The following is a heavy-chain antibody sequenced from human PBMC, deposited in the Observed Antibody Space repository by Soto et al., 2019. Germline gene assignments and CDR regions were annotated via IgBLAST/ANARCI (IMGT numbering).Heavy chain of an antibody. CDR2: INPSGGST. Sequence: GASVKVSCKASGYTFTSYHIHWVRQAPGQGLEWMGVINPSGGSTTYAQKFQGRVTTTSDTSTSTAYMGLSSLRSEDTAVYYCARGFCSGGACSYYYYGMDVWG. V-gene: IGHV1-46*03. D-gene: IGHD2-15*01. CDR3: ARGFCSGGACSYYYYGMDV. J-gene: IGHJ6*02. CDR1: GYTFTSYH.